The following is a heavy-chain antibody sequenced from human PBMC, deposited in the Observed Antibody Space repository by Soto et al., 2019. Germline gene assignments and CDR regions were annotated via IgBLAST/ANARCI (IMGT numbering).Heavy chain of an antibody. CDR3: ARDLPLYCRGDCNFDF. CDR1: GFIFSRYG. CDR2: ISYDGGER. Sequence: GGSLRLSCGGTGFIFSRYGMHWVRQAPVKRLEWVTGISYDGGERFYADSVKGRFTISRDNSKIRLDLQMSSLRPEDTAVYYCARDLPLYCRGDCNFDFWGQGALVTVSS. V-gene: IGHV3-30*03. J-gene: IGHJ4*02. D-gene: IGHD2-21*02.